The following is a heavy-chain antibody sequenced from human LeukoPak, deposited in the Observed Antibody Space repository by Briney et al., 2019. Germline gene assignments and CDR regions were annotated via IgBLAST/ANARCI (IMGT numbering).Heavy chain of an antibody. J-gene: IGHJ3*02. CDR1: GYTFTSYY. V-gene: IGHV1-46*01. D-gene: IGHD2-21*01. CDR2: INPSGGST. CDR3: ARTLGIARGAFDI. Sequence: ASVKVSCKASGYTFTSYYMHWVRQAPGQGLEWMGIINPSGGSTSYAQKFQGRVTMTRDMSTSTVYMELSSLRSEDTAVYYCARTLGIARGAFDIWGQGTMVTVSS.